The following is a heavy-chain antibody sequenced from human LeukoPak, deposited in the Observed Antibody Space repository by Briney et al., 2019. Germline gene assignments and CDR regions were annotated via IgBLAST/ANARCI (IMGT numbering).Heavy chain of an antibody. CDR3: ARLGLNWFDP. D-gene: IGHD3/OR15-3a*01. CDR2: ISTTGSTI. V-gene: IGHV3-11*01. J-gene: IGHJ5*02. CDR1: GFSISDYY. Sequence: GGSLRLSCAASGFSISDYYMNWFRQAPGKGLEWVSFISTTGSTIHYADSVKGRFTFSRDNAKNSLYLQMNSLRAEDTAVYYCARLGLNWFDPWGQGQWSPSLQ.